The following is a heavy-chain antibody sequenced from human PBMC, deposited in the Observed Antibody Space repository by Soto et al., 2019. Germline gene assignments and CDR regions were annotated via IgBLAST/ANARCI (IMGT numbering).Heavy chain of an antibody. Sequence: ASVKVSCKASGGTFSSYAISWVRQAPGQGLEWMGGIIPIFGTANYAQKFQGRVTITADESTSTAYMELSSLRSEDTAVYYCARWGVTGTPGHYYYYGMDVWGQGTTVTVSS. CDR1: GGTFSSYA. CDR3: ARWGVTGTPGHYYYYGMDV. D-gene: IGHD1-20*01. CDR2: IIPIFGTA. J-gene: IGHJ6*02. V-gene: IGHV1-69*13.